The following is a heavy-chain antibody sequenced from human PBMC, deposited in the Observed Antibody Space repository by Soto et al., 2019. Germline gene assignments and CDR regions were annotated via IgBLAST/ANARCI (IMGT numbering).Heavy chain of an antibody. J-gene: IGHJ6*03. CDR3: ARESARPDLDYYYYMDV. CDR1: GYSFTSYW. V-gene: IGHV5-51*01. CDR2: IYPGDSDT. D-gene: IGHD6-6*01. Sequence: GESLKISCKGSGYSFTSYWIGWVRQMPGKGLEWMGIIYPGDSDTRYSPSFQGQVTISADKSISTAYLQWSSLKASDTAMYYCARESARPDLDYYYYMDVWGKGTTVTVSS.